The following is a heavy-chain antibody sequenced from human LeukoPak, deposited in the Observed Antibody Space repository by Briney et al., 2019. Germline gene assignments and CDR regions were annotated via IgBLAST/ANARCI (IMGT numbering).Heavy chain of an antibody. Sequence: ASVKVSCKASGYTFTSYGISWVRQAPEQGLEWMGCFSAYNGNTNYAQNPQGRVTMTTDTSTSTAYMELRSLRSDDTAVYYCAREYCSSTSCYNFVDYWGQGTLVTVSS. J-gene: IGHJ4*02. V-gene: IGHV1-18*01. CDR3: AREYCSSTSCYNFVDY. CDR1: GYTFTSYG. D-gene: IGHD2-2*02. CDR2: FSAYNGNT.